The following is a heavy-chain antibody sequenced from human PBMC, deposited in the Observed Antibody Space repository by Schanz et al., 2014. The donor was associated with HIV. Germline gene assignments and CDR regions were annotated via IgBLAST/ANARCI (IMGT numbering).Heavy chain of an antibody. J-gene: IGHJ4*02. D-gene: IGHD6-19*01. Sequence: VQLVESGGGGVQPGRSLRLSCAVSGFTFRNYGMHWVRPAPGKGLEGVAVISYDGSNKYYADYLKGRVTIVRDNSKNTLYLQMNSLRAEDTAVYYFAKGLRQWMVLGVSDSWGQGTLVTVSS. CDR1: GFTFRNYG. CDR2: ISYDGSNK. V-gene: IGHV3-30*18. CDR3: AKGLRQWMVLGVSDS.